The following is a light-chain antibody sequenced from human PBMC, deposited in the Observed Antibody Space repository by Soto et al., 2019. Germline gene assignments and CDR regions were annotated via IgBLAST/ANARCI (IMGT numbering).Light chain of an antibody. CDR2: WAP. CDR3: QQYYSLPLT. Sequence: DVVMTQSPDSLAVSLGERATINCKSSQSVLYSSNNKNYLAWYQQKPGQPPKLLIYWAPTRESGVPDRFSGSGSETDFTLTILSLQAEDVAVYYCQQYYSLPLTFGGGTKVAIK. J-gene: IGKJ4*01. CDR1: QSVLYSSNNKNY. V-gene: IGKV4-1*01.